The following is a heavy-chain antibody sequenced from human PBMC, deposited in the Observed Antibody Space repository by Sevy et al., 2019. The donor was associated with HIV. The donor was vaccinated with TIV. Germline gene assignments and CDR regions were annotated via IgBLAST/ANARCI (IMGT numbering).Heavy chain of an antibody. V-gene: IGHV1-18*04. CDR3: ARTPYYYDSSGYWYFDL. D-gene: IGHD3-22*01. CDR2: ISAYNGNT. CDR1: GYTFTSYG. J-gene: IGHJ2*01. Sequence: AAVKVSCKASGYTFTSYGISWVRQAPGQGLEWMGWISAYNGNTNYAQKLQGRVTMTTDTSTSTAYMELRSLRSEDTALYYCARTPYYYDSSGYWYFDLWGRGTPVTVSS.